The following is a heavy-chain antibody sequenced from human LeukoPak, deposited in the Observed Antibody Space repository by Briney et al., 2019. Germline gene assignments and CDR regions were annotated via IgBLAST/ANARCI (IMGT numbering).Heavy chain of an antibody. CDR1: GFIFSDYS. CDR2: ISSSSSYI. J-gene: IGHJ4*02. Sequence: GGSLRLSCAASGFIFSDYSMNWVRQAPGKGLEWVSSISSSSSYIYYADSVKGRFTISRDNAKNSLYLQMNSLRAEDTAVYYCASYLRYYDYWSGYNADYYLDSSGQGTLVTVSS. CDR3: ASYLRYYDYWSGYNADYYLDS. D-gene: IGHD3-3*01. V-gene: IGHV3-21*01.